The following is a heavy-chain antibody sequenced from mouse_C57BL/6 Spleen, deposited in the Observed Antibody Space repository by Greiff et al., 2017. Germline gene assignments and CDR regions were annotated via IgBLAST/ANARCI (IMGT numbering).Heavy chain of an antibody. D-gene: IGHD2-4*01. J-gene: IGHJ2*01. CDR2: ISYDGSN. CDR1: GYSITSGYY. V-gene: IGHV3-6*01. CDR3: AREGGSDYDVLYYFDY. Sequence: EVKLQESGPGLVKPSQSLSLTCSVTGYSITSGYYWNWIRQFPGNKLEWMGYISYDGSNNYNPPLKNRISITRDTSKNQFFLKLNSVTTEDTATYYCAREGGSDYDVLYYFDYWGQGTTLTVSS.